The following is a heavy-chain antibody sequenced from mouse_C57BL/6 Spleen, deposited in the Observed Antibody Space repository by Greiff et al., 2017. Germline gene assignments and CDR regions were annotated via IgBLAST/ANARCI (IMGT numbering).Heavy chain of an antibody. J-gene: IGHJ4*01. D-gene: IGHD1-1*01. V-gene: IGHV8-12*01. Sequence: QVTLKESGPGLLQSSQSLSLTCSFSGFSLSTSGMGVSWIRQPSGKGLEWLAHIYWDDDKRYHPSLKSRLTISKDTSRTQVFLKITSVDTADTATYCCARNYDGNSYAMDYWGQGTSVTVSS. CDR3: ARNYDGNSYAMDY. CDR1: GFSLSTSGMG. CDR2: IYWDDDK.